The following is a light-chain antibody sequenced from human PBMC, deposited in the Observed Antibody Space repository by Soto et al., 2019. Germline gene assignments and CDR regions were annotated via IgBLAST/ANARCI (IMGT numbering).Light chain of an antibody. CDR3: QQYASSPLT. CDR1: QSVGNNY. J-gene: IGKJ2*01. V-gene: IGKV3-20*01. Sequence: EIVLTQSPGTVSLSPGERATLSCRASQSVGNNYLAWYQKKRGQAPRLLISGASRRATGVLDRFSGSGTGTDFSLTISRLEPKDSAVYYCQQYASSPLTFGQGTKLEIK. CDR2: GAS.